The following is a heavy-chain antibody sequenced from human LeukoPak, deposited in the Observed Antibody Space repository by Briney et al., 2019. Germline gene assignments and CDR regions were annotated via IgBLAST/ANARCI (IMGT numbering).Heavy chain of an antibody. Sequence: SGGSLRLSCAASGFTFSSYWMHWVRQAPGKGLVWVSRINSDGSSTSYADSVKGRFTISRDNSKNTVYLQVNSLRAEDTATYHCAKDRRTTLYGEFEYWGQGTLVTVSS. D-gene: IGHD2/OR15-2a*01. V-gene: IGHV3-74*01. CDR2: INSDGSST. CDR3: AKDRRTTLYGEFEY. CDR1: GFTFSSYW. J-gene: IGHJ4*02.